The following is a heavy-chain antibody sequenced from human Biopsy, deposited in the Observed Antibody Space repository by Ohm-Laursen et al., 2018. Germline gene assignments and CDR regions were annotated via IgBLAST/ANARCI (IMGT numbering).Heavy chain of an antibody. CDR2: ITVSADTT. CDR1: GFTFSSYA. Sequence: SLRLSCAASGFTFSSYAMNWVRQAPGKGLEWVSAITVSADTTYYADSVRGRFTISRDNSKNTLDLQMNSLRAADTAIYYCASDLNGYPSAFDYWGQGTPVTVSS. V-gene: IGHV3-23*01. D-gene: IGHD5-18*01. J-gene: IGHJ4*02. CDR3: ASDLNGYPSAFDY.